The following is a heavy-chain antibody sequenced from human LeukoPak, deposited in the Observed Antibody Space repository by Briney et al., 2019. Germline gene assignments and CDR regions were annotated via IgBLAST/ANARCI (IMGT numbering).Heavy chain of an antibody. Sequence: SETLCLTCSVSGDSLGTFYWSWVGQPPGKGLEWIGYGYFNGITNYHPSLKSRVSISLDTPRNQFSLKLTSVTAGDTAVYYCASIYYDSFVFWGPGIQVTVSS. V-gene: IGHV4-59*01. D-gene: IGHD5-12*01. CDR3: ASIYYDSFVF. CDR1: GDSLGTFY. J-gene: IGHJ4*02. CDR2: GYFNGIT.